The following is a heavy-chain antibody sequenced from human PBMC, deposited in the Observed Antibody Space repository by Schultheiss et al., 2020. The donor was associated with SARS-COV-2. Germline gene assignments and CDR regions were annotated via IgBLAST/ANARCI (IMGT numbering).Heavy chain of an antibody. J-gene: IGHJ2*01. CDR1: GYTFTSYG. Sequence: SVKVSCKASGYTFTSYGISWVRQAPGQGLEWMGGIIPTSGRATYAQEFQGRVTITADESASATFMEMSSLTSEDTAMYYCARDVNDGEGWYFDVWGRGTLVTVSS. CDR3: ARDVNDGEGWYFDV. CDR2: IIPTSGRA. V-gene: IGHV1-69*13. D-gene: IGHD4-17*01.